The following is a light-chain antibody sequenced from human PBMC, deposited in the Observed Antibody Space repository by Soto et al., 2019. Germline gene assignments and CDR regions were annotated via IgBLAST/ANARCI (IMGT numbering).Light chain of an antibody. CDR1: QGISSY. CDR2: AAS. CDR3: XXXXXFXYX. Sequence: VIWMTQSPSLLSASTGDRVTISCRMSQGISSYLAWYQQKPGKAPELLIYAASTLQSGVPSRFSGSGSGTDFTLTISCLQXXXXXXXXXXXXXXFXYXFGQXTKLEIK. V-gene: IGKV1D-8*01. J-gene: IGKJ2*01.